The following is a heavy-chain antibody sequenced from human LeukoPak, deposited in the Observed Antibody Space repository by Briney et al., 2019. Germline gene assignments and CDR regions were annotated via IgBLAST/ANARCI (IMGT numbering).Heavy chain of an antibody. D-gene: IGHD3-22*01. Sequence: SETLSLTCAVYGVSFSGYYWSWIRQPPGKGLEWIGYIYHSGSTYYNPSLKSRVTISVDRSKNQFSLKLSSVTAADTAVYYCARETPPIYYDSSGYKGAFDIWGQGTMVTVSS. CDR1: GVSFSGYY. CDR3: ARETPPIYYDSSGYKGAFDI. J-gene: IGHJ3*02. V-gene: IGHV4-34*01. CDR2: IYHSGST.